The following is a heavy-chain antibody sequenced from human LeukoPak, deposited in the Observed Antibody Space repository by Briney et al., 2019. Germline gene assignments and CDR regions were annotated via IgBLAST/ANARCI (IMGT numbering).Heavy chain of an antibody. CDR2: FIPIFGTA. V-gene: IGHV1-69*05. D-gene: IGHD1-7*01. J-gene: IGHJ4*02. Sequence: SVKLSCSASGGTFNTYAISWVRQPPAQGLEWVGRFIPIFGTANYAQKFQGRVSITTDECTSTAYMQLSSLRSEDTAMYYGARDLGITGTYGSHCWDYWGQGTLVTVSS. CDR1: GGTFNTYA. CDR3: ARDLGITGTYGSHCWDY.